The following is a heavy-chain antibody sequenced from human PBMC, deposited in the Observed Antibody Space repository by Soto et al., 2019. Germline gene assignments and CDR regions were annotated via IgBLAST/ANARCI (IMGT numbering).Heavy chain of an antibody. CDR3: ARDGDVNTGFGKDY. CDR1: GFTFSNYG. V-gene: IGHV3-33*01. D-gene: IGHD3-16*01. Sequence: XGSLRLSCSASGFTFSNYGMHWVRQAPGKGLEWVAFIWYDGGNKYYAESVKGRFTISRDNSKNTLYLQMNSLRAEDTAVYYCARDGDVNTGFGKDYWGQGTLVTVSS. CDR2: IWYDGGNK. J-gene: IGHJ4*02.